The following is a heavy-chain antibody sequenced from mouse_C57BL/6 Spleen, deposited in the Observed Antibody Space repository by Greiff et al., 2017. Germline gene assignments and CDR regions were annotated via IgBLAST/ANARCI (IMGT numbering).Heavy chain of an antibody. J-gene: IGHJ2*01. CDR3: AREGDYDVFDY. Sequence: EVQLQESGPGLVKPSQSLSLTCSVTGYSITSGYYWNWIRQFPGNKLEWMGYISYDGSNNYNPSLKNRIPITRDTSKNQFFLKLNSVTTEDTATYYCAREGDYDVFDYWGQGTTLTVSS. D-gene: IGHD2-4*01. CDR2: ISYDGSN. V-gene: IGHV3-6*01. CDR1: GYSITSGYY.